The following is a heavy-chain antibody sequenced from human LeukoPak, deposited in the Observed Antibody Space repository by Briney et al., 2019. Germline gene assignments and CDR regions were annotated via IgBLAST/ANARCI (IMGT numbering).Heavy chain of an antibody. D-gene: IGHD6-13*01. J-gene: IGHJ4*02. Sequence: SETLSLTYADSGGSFSGYYWSWIRQPPGKGLEWIGEINHSGSTNYNPSLKSRVTISVDTSKNQFSLKLSSVTAADTAVYYCAISSSSWYRVFDYWGQGTLVTVSS. V-gene: IGHV4-34*01. CDR1: GGSFSGYY. CDR2: INHSGST. CDR3: AISSSSWYRVFDY.